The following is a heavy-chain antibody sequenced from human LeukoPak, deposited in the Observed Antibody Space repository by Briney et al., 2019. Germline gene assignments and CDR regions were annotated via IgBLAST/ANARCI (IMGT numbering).Heavy chain of an antibody. CDR1: GGSISSSSYY. D-gene: IGHD5-18*01. Sequence: SETLSLTCTVSGGSISSSSYYWGWIRQPPGKGLEWIGSIYYSGSTYYNPSLKSRVTMSVDTSKNQVSLKLTSVTAADTAVYYCARVLSGYSYGYFDYWGQGTLVTVSS. CDR2: IYYSGST. J-gene: IGHJ4*02. CDR3: ARVLSGYSYGYFDY. V-gene: IGHV4-39*07.